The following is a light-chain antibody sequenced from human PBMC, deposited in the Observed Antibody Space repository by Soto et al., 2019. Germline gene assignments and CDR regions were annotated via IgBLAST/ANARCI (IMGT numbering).Light chain of an antibody. CDR3: QQRRNWPQP. CDR2: DAS. CDR1: QSVSSY. V-gene: IGKV3-11*01. J-gene: IGKJ1*01. Sequence: EIVLTQSPATLSLSPGERATLSCRASQSVSSYLAWYQQKPGQAPRLLIYDASNRATGIPARFSGSGSGTGFPLTLSSLEPEDFAVYYCQQRRNWPQPFGQGTKVEIK.